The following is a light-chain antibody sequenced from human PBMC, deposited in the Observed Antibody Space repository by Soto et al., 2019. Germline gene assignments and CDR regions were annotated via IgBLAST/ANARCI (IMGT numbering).Light chain of an antibody. J-gene: IGLJ2*01. Sequence: NFMLTQPHSVSESPGKTVTISCTRISGSIASNYVQWYQQRPGSSPTTVIYEDNQRPSGVPDRFSGSIDSSSNSASLTISGLKTEDEADYYCQSYDSSNQVFGGGTKLTVL. V-gene: IGLV6-57*01. CDR2: EDN. CDR1: SGSIASNY. CDR3: QSYDSSNQV.